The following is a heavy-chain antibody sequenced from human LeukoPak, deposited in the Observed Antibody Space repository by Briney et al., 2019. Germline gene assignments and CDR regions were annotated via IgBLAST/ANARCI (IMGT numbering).Heavy chain of an antibody. Sequence: GGSLRLSCAASGFTFSSYAMSWVRQAPGKGLEWVAVIWYDGSNKYYADSVKGRFTISRDNSKNTLYLQMNSLRAEDTAVYYCASTSGWYEPIDYWGQGTLVTVSS. CDR1: GFTFSSYA. J-gene: IGHJ4*02. CDR3: ASTSGWYEPIDY. CDR2: IWYDGSNK. D-gene: IGHD6-19*01. V-gene: IGHV3-33*08.